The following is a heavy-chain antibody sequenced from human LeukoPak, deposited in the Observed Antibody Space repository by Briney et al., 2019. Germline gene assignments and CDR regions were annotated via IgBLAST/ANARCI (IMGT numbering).Heavy chain of an antibody. D-gene: IGHD3-10*01. CDR2: IIPIFGTA. Sequence: GASVKVSCKASGGTFSSYAISWVRQAPGQGLEWMGGIIPIFGTANYAQKFQGRVTITADESTSTAYMELRSLRSDDAAVYYCARDLRGEADWGQGTLVTVSS. CDR1: GGTFSSYA. J-gene: IGHJ4*02. CDR3: ARDLRGEAD. V-gene: IGHV1-69*13.